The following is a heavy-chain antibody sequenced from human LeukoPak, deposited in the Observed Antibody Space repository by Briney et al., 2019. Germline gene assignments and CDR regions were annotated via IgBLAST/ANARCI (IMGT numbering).Heavy chain of an antibody. D-gene: IGHD3-10*01. CDR1: GFTFSSYG. V-gene: IGHV3-30*18. CDR3: AKDPRGDRAHYFDY. Sequence: GGSLRLSCAASGFTFSSYGMHWVRQAPGKGLEWVAVISYDGSNKYYADSVKGRFTISRDNSKNTLYLQMNSLRAEDTAVYYCAKDPRGDRAHYFDYWGQGTLVTVSS. CDR2: ISYDGSNK. J-gene: IGHJ4*02.